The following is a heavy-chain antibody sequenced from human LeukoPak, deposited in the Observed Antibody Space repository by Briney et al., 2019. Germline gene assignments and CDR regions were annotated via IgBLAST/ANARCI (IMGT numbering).Heavy chain of an antibody. Sequence: SQTLSLTCVISGDSVSNNAWNWVRQTPSGGLECLGRTYYDSKWYNHYAESVKSRISINPDTSKNQFSLQLNSVTPEDTAVYYCARGWARDGFNIWSQGTMVIVSS. CDR3: ARGWARDGFNI. D-gene: IGHD6-13*01. CDR2: TYYDSKWYN. CDR1: GDSVSNNA. V-gene: IGHV6-1*01. J-gene: IGHJ3*02.